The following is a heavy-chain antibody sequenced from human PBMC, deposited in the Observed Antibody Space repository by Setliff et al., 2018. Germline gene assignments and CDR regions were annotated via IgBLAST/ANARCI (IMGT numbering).Heavy chain of an antibody. J-gene: IGHJ5*02. CDR1: GGSISSSSYY. Sequence: SETLSLTCTVSGGSISSSSYYWGWIRQPPGKGLERIGSIYYSGSTYYNPSLKSRVTISVDTSKNQFSLKLSSVTAADTAVYYCARSKSSSGWLNWFDPWGQGTLVTVSS. CDR3: ARSKSSSGWLNWFDP. CDR2: IYYSGST. V-gene: IGHV4-39*07. D-gene: IGHD6-19*01.